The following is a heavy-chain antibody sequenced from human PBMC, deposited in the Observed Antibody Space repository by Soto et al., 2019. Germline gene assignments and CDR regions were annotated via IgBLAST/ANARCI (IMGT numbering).Heavy chain of an antibody. Sequence: RLSCAASGFTFSSYSMNWVRQAPGKGLEWVSSISSSSSYIYYADSVKGRFTISRDNAKNSLYLQMNSLRAEDTAVYYCAREDNYGDYYFDYWGQGTLVTVSS. J-gene: IGHJ4*02. CDR2: ISSSSSYI. CDR3: AREDNYGDYYFDY. D-gene: IGHD4-17*01. V-gene: IGHV3-21*01. CDR1: GFTFSSYS.